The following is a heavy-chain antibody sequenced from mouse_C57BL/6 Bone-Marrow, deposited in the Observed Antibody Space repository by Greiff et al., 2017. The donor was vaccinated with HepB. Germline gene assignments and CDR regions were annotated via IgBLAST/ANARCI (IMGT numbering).Heavy chain of an antibody. Sequence: EVQVVESGGGLVQPGGSLKLSCAASGFTFSDYYMYWVRQTPEKRLEWVAYISNGGGSTYYPDTVKGRFTISRDNAKNTLYLQMSRLKSEDTAMYYCARHNYGSSGFAYWGQGTLVTVSA. D-gene: IGHD1-1*01. J-gene: IGHJ3*01. V-gene: IGHV5-12*01. CDR2: ISNGGGST. CDR3: ARHNYGSSGFAY. CDR1: GFTFSDYY.